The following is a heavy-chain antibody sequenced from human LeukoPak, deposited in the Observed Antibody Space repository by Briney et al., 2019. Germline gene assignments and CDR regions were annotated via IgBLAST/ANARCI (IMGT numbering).Heavy chain of an antibody. CDR1: GYTFTSYD. D-gene: IGHD3-22*01. CDR2: ISAYNGNT. CDR3: ARDDHFYYDSSGYTFDP. J-gene: IGHJ5*02. V-gene: IGHV1-18*01. Sequence: ASVKVSCKASGYTFTSYDINWVRQATGQGLEWMGWISAYNGNTNYAQKLQGRVTMTTDTSTSTAYMELRSLRSDDTAVYYCARDDHFYYDSSGYTFDPWGQGTLVTVSS.